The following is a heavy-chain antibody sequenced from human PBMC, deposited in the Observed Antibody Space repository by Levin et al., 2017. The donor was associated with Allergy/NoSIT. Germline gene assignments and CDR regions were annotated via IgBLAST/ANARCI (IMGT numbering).Heavy chain of an antibody. D-gene: IGHD6-19*01. Sequence: PRASVKVSCAASGFSFNNYDMTWVRQAPGKGLEWVSGISNSGGSTHYADSVKGRFTISRDNSKNTVYQQMNSLRAEDTAVYYCAKDSRRTSGWYYFDYWGQGTLVTVSS. CDR2: ISNSGGST. J-gene: IGHJ4*02. CDR3: AKDSRRTSGWYYFDY. V-gene: IGHV3-23*01. CDR1: GFSFNNYD.